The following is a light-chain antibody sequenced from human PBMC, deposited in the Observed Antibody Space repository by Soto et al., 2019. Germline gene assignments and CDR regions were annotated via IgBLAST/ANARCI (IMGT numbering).Light chain of an antibody. CDR1: QDISNY. CDR2: DAS. Sequence: DIQMTQSPSSLSASVGDRVTITCQASQDISNYLNWYQQKPGKAPKLLIYDASNLKTGVPSRFSGSGSTTHFTFTISSLQPEDIATYYCQQYDNLPRTFGGGTKVDIK. V-gene: IGKV1-33*01. J-gene: IGKJ4*01. CDR3: QQYDNLPRT.